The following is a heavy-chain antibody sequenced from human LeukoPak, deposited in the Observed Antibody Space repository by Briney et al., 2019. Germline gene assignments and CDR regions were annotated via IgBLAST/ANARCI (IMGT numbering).Heavy chain of an antibody. CDR1: GGSFSGYY. J-gene: IGHJ5*02. CDR2: INHSGST. V-gene: IGHV4-34*01. CDR3: ARGQSVKWFGEFTVGFDP. D-gene: IGHD3-10*01. Sequence: SETLSLTCAVYGGSFSGYYWSWIRQPPGKGLEWIGEINHSGSTNYNPSLTSRVTISVDTSKNQFSLKLSSVTAADTAVYYCARGQSVKWFGEFTVGFDPWGQGTLVTVSS.